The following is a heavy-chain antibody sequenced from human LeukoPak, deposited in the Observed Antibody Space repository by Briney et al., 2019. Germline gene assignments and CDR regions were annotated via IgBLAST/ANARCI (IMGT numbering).Heavy chain of an antibody. CDR3: ARRAGPRYFDY. CDR2: IYYSGST. V-gene: IGHV4-59*12. D-gene: IGHD3-10*01. Sequence: PSETLSLTCTVSGGSISSYHWSWIRQPPGKGLEWIGNIYYSGSTNYNPSLKSRVTISVDTSKNQFSLKLSSVTAADTAVYYCARRAGPRYFDYWGQGTLVTVSS. CDR1: GGSISSYH. J-gene: IGHJ4*02.